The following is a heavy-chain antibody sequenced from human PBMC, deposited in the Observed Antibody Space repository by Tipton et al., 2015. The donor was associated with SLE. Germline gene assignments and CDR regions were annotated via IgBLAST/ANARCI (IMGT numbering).Heavy chain of an antibody. CDR2: IIPILGIA. V-gene: IGHV1-69*01. CDR1: GGTFSSYA. J-gene: IGHJ6*02. D-gene: IGHD2-15*01. CDR3: ATGEWVAATLRYYYGMDV. Sequence: QVQLVQSGAEVKKPGSSVKVSCKASGGTFSSYAISWVRQAPGQGLEWMGGIIPILGIANYAQKFQGRVTITTDESTSTAYMELSSLRSEDAAVYYCATGEWVAATLRYYYGMDVWGQGTTVTVSS.